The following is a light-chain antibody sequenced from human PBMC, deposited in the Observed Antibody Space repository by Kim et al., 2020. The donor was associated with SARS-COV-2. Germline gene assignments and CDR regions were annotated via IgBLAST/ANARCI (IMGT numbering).Light chain of an antibody. J-gene: IGLJ3*02. CDR2: EDH. Sequence: GQTVTISCTRTAGTIATNYVHWYQLRPGSAPTIVIYEDHQRPSGVPERFSGSIDPPSNSASLTISGLENEDEAEYYCQSYDATIRVFGGGTQLTVL. CDR1: AGTIATNY. V-gene: IGLV6-57*03. CDR3: QSYDATIRV.